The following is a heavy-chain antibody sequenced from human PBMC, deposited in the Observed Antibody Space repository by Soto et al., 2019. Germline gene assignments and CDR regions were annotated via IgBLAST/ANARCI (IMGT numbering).Heavy chain of an antibody. CDR1: GFTFSSYA. Sequence: QVQLVESGGGVVQPGRSLRLSCAASGFTFSSYAMHWVRQAPGKGLEWVAVISYDGSNKYYADSVKGRFTISRDNSKNPLDLQMNSLRAEDTAVYYCARVWGFGIGARGRDYWGQGTLVTVSS. V-gene: IGHV3-30-3*01. CDR2: ISYDGSNK. D-gene: IGHD3-10*01. CDR3: ARVWGFGIGARGRDY. J-gene: IGHJ4*02.